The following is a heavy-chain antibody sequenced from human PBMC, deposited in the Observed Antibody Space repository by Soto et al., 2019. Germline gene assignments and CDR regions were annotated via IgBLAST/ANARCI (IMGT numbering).Heavy chain of an antibody. D-gene: IGHD3-16*01. J-gene: IGHJ6*02. CDR3: VMVDNYVTPTPQDI. Sequence: QVQLVQSGDEVKKPGDSVKVSCKASGYIFVNYGIAWVRQAPGQGLERMGWNSPYTGNTHSASKVQGRITMTTDTSASTSYMDLGGLALGDTAVYYCVMVDNYVTPTPQDIWGQGTTVTVSS. V-gene: IGHV1-18*01. CDR2: NSPYTGNT. CDR1: GYIFVNYG.